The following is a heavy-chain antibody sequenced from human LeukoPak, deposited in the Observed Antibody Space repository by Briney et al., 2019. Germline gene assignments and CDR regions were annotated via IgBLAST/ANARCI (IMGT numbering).Heavy chain of an antibody. CDR2: IYTSGST. V-gene: IGHV4-61*02. J-gene: IGHJ4*02. CDR3: ASARGNYLFDY. Sequence: SGTLSLTCTVSGGSISSGTYYWSWIRQPAGKGLEWIGPIYTSGSTYYNPSLKSRVTISVDRSKNQFSLKLSSVTAADTAVYYCASARGNYLFDYWGQGTLVTVSS. D-gene: IGHD1-7*01. CDR1: GGSISSGTYY.